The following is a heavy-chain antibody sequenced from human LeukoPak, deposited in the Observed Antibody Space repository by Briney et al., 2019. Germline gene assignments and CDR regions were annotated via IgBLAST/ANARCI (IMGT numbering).Heavy chain of an antibody. D-gene: IGHD3-16*01. CDR1: GFTFSIYD. CDR3: ARGGGLDV. V-gene: IGHV3-7*03. Sequence: GGSLKLSCAASGFTFSIYDMSWVRQAPGKGLEWVASINHNGNVNYYVDSVKGRFTISRDNAKNSLYLQMSNLRAEDTAVYFCARGGGLDVWGQGATVTVSS. J-gene: IGHJ6*02. CDR2: INHNGNVN.